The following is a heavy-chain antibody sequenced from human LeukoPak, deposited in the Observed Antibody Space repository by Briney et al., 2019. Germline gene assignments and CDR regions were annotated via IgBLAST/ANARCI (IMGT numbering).Heavy chain of an antibody. D-gene: IGHD5-18*01. J-gene: IGHJ4*02. V-gene: IGHV4-59*01. CDR2: IYYSGST. CDR1: GGSISSYY. Sequence: SETLSLTCTVSGGSISSYYWSWIRQPPGKGLEWIGYIYYSGSTNYNPSLKSRVTISVDTSKSQFSLKLSSVTAADTAVYYCARNVDTAMGDYFDYWGQGTLVTVSS. CDR3: ARNVDTAMGDYFDY.